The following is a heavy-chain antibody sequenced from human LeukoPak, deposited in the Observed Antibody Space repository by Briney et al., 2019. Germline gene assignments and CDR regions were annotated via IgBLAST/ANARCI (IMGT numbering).Heavy chain of an antibody. D-gene: IGHD2-15*01. CDR1: GFTFSDYY. Sequence: AGGSLRLSCAASGFTFSDYYMSWIRQAPGKGLEWVSYISNTASTFYYADSVKGRFTISRDNAKNSLYLQMNSLNAEDTAVYYCARDRSGGSCYDYWGQGTLVTVSS. CDR2: ISNTASTF. J-gene: IGHJ4*02. CDR3: ARDRSGGSCYDY. V-gene: IGHV3-11*01.